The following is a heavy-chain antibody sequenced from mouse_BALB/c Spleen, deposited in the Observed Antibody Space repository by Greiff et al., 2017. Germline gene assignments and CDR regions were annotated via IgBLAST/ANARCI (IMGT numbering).Heavy chain of an antibody. J-gene: IGHJ2*01. CDR2: IYPGNGDT. CDR1: GYTFTSYN. V-gene: IGHV1-12*01. CDR3: ARGTAPFDY. Sequence: QVQLQQPGAELVKPGASVKMSCKASGYTFTSYNMHWVKQTPGQGLEWIGAIYPGNGDTSYNQKFKGKATLTADKSSSTAYMQLSSLTSEDTAVYYCARGTAPFDYWGQGTTLTVSS. D-gene: IGHD3-3*01.